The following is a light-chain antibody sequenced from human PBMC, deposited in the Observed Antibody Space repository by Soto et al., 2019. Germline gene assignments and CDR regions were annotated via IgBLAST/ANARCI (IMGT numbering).Light chain of an antibody. CDR2: SNN. CDR1: TINIGLND. V-gene: IGLV1-47*02. CDR3: AAWDDSLSGYV. J-gene: IGLJ1*01. Sequence: QSVLTQPPSASGTPGQSVTISCSGSTINIGLNDVYWYLQLPGMAPKLLIDSNNYRPSGVPARFSGSKSGTSASLAISGLRSEDEADYYCAAWDDSLSGYVFGTGTKVTVL.